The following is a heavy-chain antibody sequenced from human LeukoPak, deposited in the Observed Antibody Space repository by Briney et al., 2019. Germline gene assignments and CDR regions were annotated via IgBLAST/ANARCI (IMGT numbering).Heavy chain of an antibody. J-gene: IGHJ5*02. CDR3: ARPNGDYYNWFDP. CDR2: FNPNTGDT. Sequence: ASVMVSCKASGYTFTDYSIHWVRQAPGQGLEWIGWFNPNTGDTNYAQKFQDSVTLTRDTSISTAYMELTNLGSDDTAVYYCARPNGDYYNWFDPWGQGTLVTVSS. CDR1: GYTFTDYS. D-gene: IGHD4-17*01. V-gene: IGHV1-2*02.